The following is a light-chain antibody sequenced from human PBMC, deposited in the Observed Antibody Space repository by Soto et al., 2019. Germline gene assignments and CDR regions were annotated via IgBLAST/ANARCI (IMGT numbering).Light chain of an antibody. CDR3: QSYDSSLSSYV. V-gene: IGLV1-40*01. Sequence: QSVLTQPPSVSGAPGQRVTISCTGSSSNIGAGYDVHWYQQLPGTAPKLLIYGNSNRPSGVPDRFSGSKSCTSASLAITGLQAEDEADYYCQSYDSSLSSYVFGTAT. CDR2: GNS. CDR1: SSNIGAGYD. J-gene: IGLJ1*01.